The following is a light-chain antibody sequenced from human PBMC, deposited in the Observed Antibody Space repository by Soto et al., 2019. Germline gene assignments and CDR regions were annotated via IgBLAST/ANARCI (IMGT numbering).Light chain of an antibody. Sequence: SALTQPASVSGSPGQSITISCTGTSSDFGSYNLVSWYQQHPGKAPKLMIYEVSKRPSGVSNRFSGSKSGNTASLTISGLQAEDEADYYCCSYAGSSTSYVFGTGTKVTVL. CDR2: EVS. V-gene: IGLV2-23*02. J-gene: IGLJ1*01. CDR3: CSYAGSSTSYV. CDR1: SSDFGSYNL.